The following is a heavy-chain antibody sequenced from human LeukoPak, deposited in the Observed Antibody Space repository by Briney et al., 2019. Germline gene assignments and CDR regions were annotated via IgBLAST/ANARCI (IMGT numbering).Heavy chain of an antibody. CDR1: GCTFSKAW. CDR3: ATGGSAWSFDY. Sequence: GGSLRLSCAASGCTFSKAWMSWVRQAPGKGLEWVGHIKSKSDGGKADYGAPVKGRFTISRDDLKDTVHLQMNSLKSEDTAVYYCATGGSAWSFDYWGQGSLVTVSS. D-gene: IGHD6-19*01. CDR2: IKSKSDGGKA. V-gene: IGHV3-15*01. J-gene: IGHJ4*02.